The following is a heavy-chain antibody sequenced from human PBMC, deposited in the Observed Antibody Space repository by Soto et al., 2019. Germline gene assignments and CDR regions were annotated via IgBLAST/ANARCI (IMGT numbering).Heavy chain of an antibody. CDR1: GYNFTSYW. Sequence: PGAAQKISCKGSGYNFTSYWIRWEHQMPGKGLELMGIIYPGDSDTRYSPSFQGQVTISADKSISTAYLQWSSLKASDTAMYYCARPFDSSGCYDYWGQGPLVTVSS. CDR2: IYPGDSDT. D-gene: IGHD6-19*01. V-gene: IGHV5-51*07. CDR3: ARPFDSSGCYDY. J-gene: IGHJ4*02.